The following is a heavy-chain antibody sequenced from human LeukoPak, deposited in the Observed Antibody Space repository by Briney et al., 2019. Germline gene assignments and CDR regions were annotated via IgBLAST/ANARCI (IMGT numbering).Heavy chain of an antibody. V-gene: IGHV4-34*01. D-gene: IGHD3-10*01. J-gene: IGHJ5*02. CDR1: GGSFSGYY. Sequence: PSETLSLTCAVYGGSFSGYYWSWIRQPPGKGLEWIGEINHSGSTNCNPSLKSRVTISVDTSKNQFSLKLSSGTAADTAVYYCARRSGYGSGSYYRYNWFDPWGQGTLVTVSS. CDR2: INHSGST. CDR3: ARRSGYGSGSYYRYNWFDP.